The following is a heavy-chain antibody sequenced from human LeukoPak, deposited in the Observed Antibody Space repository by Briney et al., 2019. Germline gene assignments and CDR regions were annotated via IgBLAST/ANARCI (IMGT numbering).Heavy chain of an antibody. Sequence: SGGSLRLSCAASGFPFSTYAMSWVRQAPGKGLEWVSAISGSGGSTYYADSVKGRFTISRDNSKNTLYLQMNSLRAEDTAVYYCAKDRLGASQKEYDSSGYYSAFDYWGQGTLVTVSS. D-gene: IGHD3-22*01. V-gene: IGHV3-23*01. J-gene: IGHJ4*02. CDR1: GFPFSTYA. CDR3: AKDRLGASQKEYDSSGYYSAFDY. CDR2: ISGSGGST.